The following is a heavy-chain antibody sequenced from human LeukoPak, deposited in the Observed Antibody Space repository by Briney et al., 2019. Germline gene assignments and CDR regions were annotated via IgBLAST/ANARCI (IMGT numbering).Heavy chain of an antibody. V-gene: IGHV4-31*03. D-gene: IGHD2-15*01. CDR1: GGSISGGGYY. CDR3: ARDVGCSGGSCYPYYFDY. CDR2: IYYSGST. Sequence: SETLSLTCTVSGGSISGGGYYWSWIRQHPGKGLEWIGYIYYSGSTYYNPSLKSRVTISVDTSKNQFSLKLSSVTAADTAVYYCARDVGCSGGSCYPYYFDYWGQGTLVTVSS. J-gene: IGHJ4*02.